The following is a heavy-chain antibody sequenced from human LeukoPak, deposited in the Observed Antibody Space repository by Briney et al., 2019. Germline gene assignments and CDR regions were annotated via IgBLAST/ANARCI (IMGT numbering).Heavy chain of an antibody. CDR3: ARGRGFFPHFDY. CDR2: IYYSGST. CDR1: GGSISSSSYY. D-gene: IGHD3-10*01. V-gene: IGHV4-39*07. J-gene: IGHJ4*02. Sequence: SETLSLTCTVSGGSISSSSYYWGWIRQPPGKGLEWIGGIYYSGSTYYNPSLKSRVTISVDTSKNQFSLKLSSVTAADTAVYYCARGRGFFPHFDYWGQGTLVTVSS.